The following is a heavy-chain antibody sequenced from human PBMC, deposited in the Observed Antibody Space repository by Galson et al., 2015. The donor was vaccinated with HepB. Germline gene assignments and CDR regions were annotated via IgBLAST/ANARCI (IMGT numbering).Heavy chain of an antibody. D-gene: IGHD5-18*01. V-gene: IGHV4-39*01. CDR3: ARHRELWLRRLEAELDY. Sequence: QVQLQESGPGLVTPSETLSLTCTVSGGSISSSTYYWGRIRQPPGKGLEWIGSIYYSGSTYYDPSLKSRVTKSVDTSKNQFSLKLSSVTAADTAVYYCARHRELWLRRLEAELDYWGQGTLVTVSS. CDR1: GGSISSSTYY. CDR2: IYYSGST. J-gene: IGHJ4*02.